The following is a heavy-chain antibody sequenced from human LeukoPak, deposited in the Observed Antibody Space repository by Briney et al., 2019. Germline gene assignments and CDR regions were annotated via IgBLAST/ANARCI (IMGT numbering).Heavy chain of an antibody. CDR3: ARRWFGEYIDY. CDR2: ISPSGRA. Sequence: PSETLSLTCAVSGVSFSDYYWTWIRQPPGKGLEWLGEISPSGRANYNPSLKSRVTISVDKSKNQFSLRLTSVTAADTAVYYCARRWFGEYIDYWGQGTLVTVSS. CDR1: GVSFSDYY. J-gene: IGHJ4*02. D-gene: IGHD3-10*01. V-gene: IGHV4-34*01.